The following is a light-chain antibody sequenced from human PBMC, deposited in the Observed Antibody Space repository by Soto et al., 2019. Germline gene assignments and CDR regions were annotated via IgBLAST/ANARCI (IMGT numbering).Light chain of an antibody. CDR2: GAS. V-gene: IGKV3-15*01. J-gene: IGKJ3*01. CDR3: QQRSNRPRFT. CDR1: QSVSSN. Sequence: IVMTQSPATLSVSPGERATLSCRASQSVSSNLAWYQQKPGQAPRLLIYGASTRATGIPARFSGSGSGTDFTLSISSLEPEDFAVYYCQQRSNRPRFTFGPGTKVDIK.